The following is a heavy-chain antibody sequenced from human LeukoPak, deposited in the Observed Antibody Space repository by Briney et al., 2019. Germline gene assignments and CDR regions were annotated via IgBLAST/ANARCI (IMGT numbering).Heavy chain of an antibody. J-gene: IGHJ4*02. D-gene: IGHD3-10*01. CDR1: GFTFSSYS. Sequence: GGSLRLSCAASGFTFSSYSMNWVRQAPGKGLEWVSSISSSSSYIYHADSVKGRFTISRDNAKNSLYLQMNSLRAEDTAVYYCARDPPLWYDYWGQGTLVTVSS. CDR2: ISSSSSYI. V-gene: IGHV3-21*01. CDR3: ARDPPLWYDY.